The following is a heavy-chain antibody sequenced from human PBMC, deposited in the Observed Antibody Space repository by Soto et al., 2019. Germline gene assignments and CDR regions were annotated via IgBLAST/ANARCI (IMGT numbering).Heavy chain of an antibody. Sequence: PGGSLRLSCTASGFTFGDYAMSWFRQAPGKGLEWVGFIRSKAYGGTTEYAASVKGRFTISRDDSKSIAYLQMNSLKTEDTAVYYCTRNSNSNYYYYYMDVWGKGTTVTVSS. D-gene: IGHD4-4*01. CDR3: TRNSNSNYYYYYMDV. J-gene: IGHJ6*03. CDR2: IRSKAYGGTT. V-gene: IGHV3-49*03. CDR1: GFTFGDYA.